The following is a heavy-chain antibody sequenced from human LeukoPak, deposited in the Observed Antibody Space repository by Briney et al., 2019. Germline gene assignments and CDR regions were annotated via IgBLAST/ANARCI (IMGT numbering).Heavy chain of an antibody. J-gene: IGHJ4*02. Sequence: GGSLRLSCTASGFTFGDYAMSWFRQAPGKGLEWVGFIRSKAYGGTTEYAASVKGRFTISRDGSESIAYLQMNSLKTEDTAVYYCTRDGTGTLFDYWGQGTLVTVSS. CDR1: GFTFGDYA. D-gene: IGHD1-1*01. V-gene: IGHV3-49*01. CDR2: IRSKAYGGTT. CDR3: TRDGTGTLFDY.